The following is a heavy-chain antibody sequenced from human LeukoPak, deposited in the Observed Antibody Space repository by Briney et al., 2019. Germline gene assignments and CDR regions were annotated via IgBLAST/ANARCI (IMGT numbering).Heavy chain of an antibody. J-gene: IGHJ4*02. D-gene: IGHD2-8*01. Sequence: GGSLRLSCAVSGSTFSSYWMNWVRQAPGKGLEWVANIKQDGSEKNYVDSVKGRFTISRDNAKSPLFLQMNDLRAEDTAVYYCAKGGRGNGEVYWGQGTLVTVSS. CDR3: AKGGRGNGEVY. V-gene: IGHV3-7*01. CDR2: IKQDGSEK. CDR1: GSTFSSYW.